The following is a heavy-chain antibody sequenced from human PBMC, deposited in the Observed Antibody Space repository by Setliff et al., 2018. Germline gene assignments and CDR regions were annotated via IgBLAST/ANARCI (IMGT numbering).Heavy chain of an antibody. D-gene: IGHD3-10*01. Sequence: SEALAQSCAVYGLSFSTYYWNWVRKPPGKGLEWIGEINHSGSTNYNPSLKSRVTISVDTSKNQFSLKLSSVTAADTAVYYCARYPITMVRGVMKNWFDPWGQGTLVTVSS. J-gene: IGHJ5*02. CDR1: GLSFSTYY. CDR3: ARYPITMVRGVMKNWFDP. CDR2: INHSGST. V-gene: IGHV4-34*10.